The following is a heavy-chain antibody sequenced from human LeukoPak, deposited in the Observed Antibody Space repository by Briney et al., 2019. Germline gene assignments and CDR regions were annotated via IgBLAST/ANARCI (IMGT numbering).Heavy chain of an antibody. V-gene: IGHV4-59*01. J-gene: IGHJ5*02. D-gene: IGHD3-10*01. CDR2: TSYTGST. CDR1: GGSISPYF. Sequence: SETLSLTCTVPGGSISPYFWSWIRQPPGKGLEWIGYTSYTGSTNYNPSLKSRVTISVDTSKNQFSLQLTSVTAADTAVYYCARDDYRGVTNFDPWGQGTLVTVSS. CDR3: ARDDYRGVTNFDP.